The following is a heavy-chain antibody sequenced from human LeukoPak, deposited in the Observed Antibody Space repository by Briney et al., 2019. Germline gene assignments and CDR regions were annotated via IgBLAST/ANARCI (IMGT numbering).Heavy chain of an antibody. J-gene: IGHJ4*02. CDR3: ATSRTFDY. CDR2: IKQDGSEK. V-gene: IGHV3-7*01. CDR1: AFTFTSYW. Sequence: GRSLRLSCTVSAFTFTSYWMNWVRQAQGEWIEWVANIKQDGSEKYYVDSVKGRFTISRDNTKNSLYLQMNNLRTDDTAVYYCATSRTFDYWGQGTLVTVSS. D-gene: IGHD2-2*01.